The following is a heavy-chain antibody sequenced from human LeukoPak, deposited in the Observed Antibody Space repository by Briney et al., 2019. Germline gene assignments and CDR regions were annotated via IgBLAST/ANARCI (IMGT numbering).Heavy chain of an antibody. CDR3: ALRWNKTPGPVDR. J-gene: IGHJ5*02. Sequence: PGGSLRLSCAASGFTFSSYEMNWVRQAPGKGLEWVSYISSSGSTIYYADSVKGRFTISRDNSKNTLYLQMNSLRAEDTAAYYCALRWNKTPGPVDRWGQGTLVTVSS. CDR1: GFTFSSYE. CDR2: ISSSGSTI. V-gene: IGHV3-48*03. D-gene: IGHD4-23*01.